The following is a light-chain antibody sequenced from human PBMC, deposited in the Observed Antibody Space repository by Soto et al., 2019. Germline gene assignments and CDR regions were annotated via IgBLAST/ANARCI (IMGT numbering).Light chain of an antibody. J-gene: IGKJ4*01. V-gene: IGKV3-15*01. CDR2: GAS. CDR3: QQYDNWPPLT. CDR1: QSVTTS. Sequence: EVVMTQSPATLSVSPGERATLSCRASQSVTTSLAWYQQKPGQAPRLLIYGASTRATGIPARFSGSASGTEFTLTISSLQSEDSAVYSCQQYDNWPPLTFGGGTKVEIK.